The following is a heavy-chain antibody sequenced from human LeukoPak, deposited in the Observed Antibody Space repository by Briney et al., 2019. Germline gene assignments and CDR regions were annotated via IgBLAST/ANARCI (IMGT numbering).Heavy chain of an antibody. J-gene: IGHJ4*02. CDR2: ISSSSSTI. D-gene: IGHD1-26*01. Sequence: GGSLRLSCAASGFTFSSYSMNWVRQAPGKGLEWVSYISSSSSTIYYADSVKGRFTISRDNAKNSLYLQMNSLRAEDTAVYYCARVPQEWELHPLDYWGQGILVTVSS. V-gene: IGHV3-48*01. CDR1: GFTFSSYS. CDR3: ARVPQEWELHPLDY.